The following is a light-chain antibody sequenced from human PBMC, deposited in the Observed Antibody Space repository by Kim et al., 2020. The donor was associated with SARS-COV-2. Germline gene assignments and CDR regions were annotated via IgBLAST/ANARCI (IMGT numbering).Light chain of an antibody. CDR2: DAS. J-gene: IGKJ2*01. CDR1: QSVSSY. V-gene: IGKV3-11*01. Sequence: EIVLTQSPATLSLSPGERATLSCRASQSVSSYLAWYQQKPGQAPRLLIYDASNRATGIPARFSGSGSGTDFTLTISSLEPEDFAVYYCQQRSNLPRKYTFGQGTKLEIK. CDR3: QQRSNLPRKYT.